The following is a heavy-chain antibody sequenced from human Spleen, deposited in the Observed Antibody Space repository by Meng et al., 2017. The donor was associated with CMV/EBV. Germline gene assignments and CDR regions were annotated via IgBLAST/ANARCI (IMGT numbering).Heavy chain of an antibody. Sequence: GGSLRLSCAASGFSFSSYGMSWVRQAPGKGLEWVSVIYSGGSTYYADSVKGRFTISRDNSKNTLYLQMNSLRAEDTAVYYCARDWSGYLSVGSYVVMDVWGQGTTVTVSS. J-gene: IGHJ6*02. V-gene: IGHV3-53*01. D-gene: IGHD3-3*01. CDR1: GFSFSSYG. CDR2: IYSGGST. CDR3: ARDWSGYLSVGSYVVMDV.